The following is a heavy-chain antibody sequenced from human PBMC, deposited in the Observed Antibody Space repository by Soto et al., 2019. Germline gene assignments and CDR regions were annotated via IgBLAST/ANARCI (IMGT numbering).Heavy chain of an antibody. D-gene: IGHD2-15*01. CDR3: AKDLQKIVVMVAAPYMDV. CDR2: ISGSGGST. V-gene: IGHV3-23*01. CDR1: GFTFSSYA. J-gene: IGHJ6*03. Sequence: GGSLRLSCAASGFTFSSYAMSWVRQAPGKGLEWVSAISGSGGSTYYADSVKGRFTISRDNSKNTLYLQMNSLRAEDTAVYYCAKDLQKIVVMVAAPYMDVWGKGTTVTVSS.